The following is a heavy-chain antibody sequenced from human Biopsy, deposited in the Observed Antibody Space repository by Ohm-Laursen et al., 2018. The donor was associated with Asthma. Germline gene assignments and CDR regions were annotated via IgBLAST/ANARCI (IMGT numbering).Heavy chain of an antibody. J-gene: IGHJ4*02. V-gene: IGHV4-59*07. D-gene: IGHD2-15*01. CDR2: IHYSGST. CDR3: AGFCSGGNCPDH. CDR1: GVSIRSYY. Sequence: PSDTLSLTCTVSGVSIRSYYWTWIRQPPGKGLEWIGNIHYSGSTYSNPSLKSRVTISVDTSKKQISLMLSSVIAADTAVYYCAGFCSGGNCPDHWGQGTLVTVSS.